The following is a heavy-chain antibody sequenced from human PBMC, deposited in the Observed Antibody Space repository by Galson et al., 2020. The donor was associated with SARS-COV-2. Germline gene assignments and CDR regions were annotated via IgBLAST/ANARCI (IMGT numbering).Heavy chain of an antibody. CDR1: GFTFSSYW. D-gene: IGHD6-13*01. CDR3: ARCSSSWAFWGYYGMDV. Sequence: GGSLRLSCAASGFTFSSYWMTWVRQAPGQGLEWVANIKQDGSEKDYVDSVKGRFTISRDNAKNSLYLQINSLTVEDTAVYYCARCSSSWAFWGYYGMDVWGPGTTVTVSS. CDR2: IKQDGSEK. V-gene: IGHV3-7*01. J-gene: IGHJ6*02.